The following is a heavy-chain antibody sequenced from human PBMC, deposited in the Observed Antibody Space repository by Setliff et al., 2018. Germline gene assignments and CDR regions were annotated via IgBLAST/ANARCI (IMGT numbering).Heavy chain of an antibody. V-gene: IGHV3-7*01. CDR1: GFTFSSYW. CDR3: ARGDRWGYSYGPYYYCMDV. D-gene: IGHD5-18*01. J-gene: IGHJ6*02. CDR2: IKQEGSEK. Sequence: PGGSLRLSCAASGFTFSSYWMSWVRQAPGKGLEWVANIKQEGSEKYYVDAVKGRFTIFRDNAKNSLYLHMNSLRAEDTAVYYCARGDRWGYSYGPYYYCMDVWGQGTTVTVSS.